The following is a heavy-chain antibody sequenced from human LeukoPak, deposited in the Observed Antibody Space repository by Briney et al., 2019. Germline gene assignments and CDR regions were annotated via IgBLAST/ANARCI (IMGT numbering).Heavy chain of an antibody. V-gene: IGHV3-30*14. Sequence: GGSLRLSCAASGFTFSSYAMHWVRQAPGKGLEWVAVISYDGSNKYYADSVKGRFTISRDNSKNTLYLQMNSLRAEDTAVYYCARDGPYCSGGSCYSLDYWGQGTLVTVSS. CDR3: ARDGPYCSGGSCYSLDY. CDR1: GFTFSSYA. J-gene: IGHJ4*02. D-gene: IGHD2-15*01. CDR2: ISYDGSNK.